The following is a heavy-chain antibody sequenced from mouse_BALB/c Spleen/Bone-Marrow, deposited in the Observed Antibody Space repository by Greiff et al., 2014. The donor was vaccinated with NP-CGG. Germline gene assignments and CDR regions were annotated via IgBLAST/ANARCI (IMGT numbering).Heavy chain of an antibody. J-gene: IGHJ4*01. CDR1: GFTFSTYA. CDR3: ARRGVITTVVSTDYAMDY. D-gene: IGHD1-1*01. Sequence: EVKLMESGGGLVKPGGSLKLSCVASGFTFSTYAMSWVRQTLEKRLDWVASISSGGRTYYPDSVKGRFTISRDNARNILYLQMSSLRSEDTAMYYCARRGVITTVVSTDYAMDYWGQGTSVTVSS. V-gene: IGHV5-6-5*01. CDR2: ISSGGRT.